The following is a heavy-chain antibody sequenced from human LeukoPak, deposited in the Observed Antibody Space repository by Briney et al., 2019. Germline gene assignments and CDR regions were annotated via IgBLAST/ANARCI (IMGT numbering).Heavy chain of an antibody. V-gene: IGHV1-2*02. D-gene: IGHD2-2*01. CDR3: ARGSGYCSSTSCKNWFDP. CDR2: INPNSGGT. CDR1: GYTFTGYY. J-gene: IGHJ5*02. Sequence: GASVKVPCKASGYTFTGYYMHWVRQAPGQGLEWMGWINPNSGGTNYAQKFQGRVTMTRDTSISTAYMELSRLRSDDTAVYYCARGSGYCSSTSCKNWFDPWGQGTLVTVSS.